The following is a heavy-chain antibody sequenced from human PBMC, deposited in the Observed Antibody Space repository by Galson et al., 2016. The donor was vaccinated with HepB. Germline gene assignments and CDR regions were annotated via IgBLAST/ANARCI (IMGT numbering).Heavy chain of an antibody. D-gene: IGHD2-15*01. CDR1: GFTFSRYV. V-gene: IGHV3-30-3*01. J-gene: IGHJ5*02. Sequence: SLRLSCAVSGFTFSRYVMYWVRKAPGKGLEWVAVLSYDGSNEYYADSVKGRFTISRDNSKNTPYRQMNSLRGEDTAVYYCASEILGHCSGGSCYTGHHWGQGTLVTVSS. CDR3: ASEILGHCSGGSCYTGHH. CDR2: LSYDGSNE.